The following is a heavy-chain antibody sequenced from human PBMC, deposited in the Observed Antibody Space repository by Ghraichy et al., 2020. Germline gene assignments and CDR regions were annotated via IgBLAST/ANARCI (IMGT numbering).Heavy chain of an antibody. V-gene: IGHV3-53*01. CDR3: ARDKSSAMDV. J-gene: IGHJ6*02. CDR2: IYSGGST. CDR1: GFTVSSNY. Sequence: GESLNISCAASGFTVSSNYMSWVRQAPGKGLEWVSVIYSGGSTYYADSVKGRFTISRDNSKNTLYLQMNSLRAEDTAVYYCARDKSSAMDVWGQWTTVTVSS.